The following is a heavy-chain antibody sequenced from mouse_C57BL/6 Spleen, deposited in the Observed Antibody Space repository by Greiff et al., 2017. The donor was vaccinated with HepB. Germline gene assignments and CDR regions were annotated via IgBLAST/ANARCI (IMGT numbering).Heavy chain of an antibody. V-gene: IGHV1-26*01. Sequence: VQLQQSGPELVKPGASVKISCKASGYTFTDYYMNWVKQSHGKSLEWIGDINPNNGGTSYNQKFKGKATLTVDKSSSTAYMELRSLTSEDSAVYYCAVWDEGYYAMDYWGQGTSVTVSS. J-gene: IGHJ4*01. D-gene: IGHD4-1*01. CDR1: GYTFTDYY. CDR3: AVWDEGYYAMDY. CDR2: INPNNGGT.